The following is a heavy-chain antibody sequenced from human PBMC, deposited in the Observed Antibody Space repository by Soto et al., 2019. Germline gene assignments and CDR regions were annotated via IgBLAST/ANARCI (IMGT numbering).Heavy chain of an antibody. CDR2: ISAYNGNT. J-gene: IGHJ6*02. D-gene: IGHD5-12*01. Sequence: QVQLVQSGAEVKKPGASVKVSCKASGYTFTSYGISWVRQAPGQGLEWMGWISAYNGNTKYAQKLQGRVTMTTETSTSTAYMELRSLRSDDTAVYYCARERKMATGLYYYYYGMDVWGQATTVTVSS. V-gene: IGHV1-18*01. CDR1: GYTFTSYG. CDR3: ARERKMATGLYYYYYGMDV.